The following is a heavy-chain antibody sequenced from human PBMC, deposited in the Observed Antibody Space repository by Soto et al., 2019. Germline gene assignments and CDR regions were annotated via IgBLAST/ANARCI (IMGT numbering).Heavy chain of an antibody. V-gene: IGHV3-21*01. J-gene: IGHJ6*02. Sequence: EVQLVESGGGLVKPGGSLRLSCAASGFTFSSYSMNWVRQAPGKGLEWVSSISSSGTYTYYADSVKGRFTISRDNAKYSLYLRMNSLRAEDTAVYYCARVYLTTTGTYYYGMDVWGQGTTVTVSS. CDR2: ISSSGTYT. D-gene: IGHD1-1*01. CDR3: ARVYLTTTGTYYYGMDV. CDR1: GFTFSSYS.